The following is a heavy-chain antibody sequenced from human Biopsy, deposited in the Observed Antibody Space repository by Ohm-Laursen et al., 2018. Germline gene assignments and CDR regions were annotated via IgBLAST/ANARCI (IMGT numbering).Heavy chain of an antibody. CDR3: ARDIVTGVDYLDD. J-gene: IGHJ4*02. CDR1: GLTFSSYW. CDR2: INPDGSEK. V-gene: IGHV3-7*01. D-gene: IGHD7-27*01. Sequence: SLRLSCAATGLTFSSYWMTWVRQAPGKGLEWVANINPDGSEKYYADSVKGRFTISRDNAKNSLYLQMSSLRAEDTAIYYCARDIVTGVDYLDDWGQGTLATVSS.